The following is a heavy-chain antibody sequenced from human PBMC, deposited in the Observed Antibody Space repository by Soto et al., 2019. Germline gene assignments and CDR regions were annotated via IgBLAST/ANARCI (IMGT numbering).Heavy chain of an antibody. CDR1: GGTFSSYA. J-gene: IGHJ4*02. CDR2: IIPIFGTA. V-gene: IGHV1-69*13. D-gene: IGHD4-17*01. CDR3: ASAYGDPPIFDY. Sequence: SVKVSCKASGGTFSSYAISWVRQAPGQGLEWMGGIIPIFGTANYAQKFQGRVTITADESTSTVYMELSSLRSEDTAVYYCASAYGDPPIFDYWGQGTLVTVSS.